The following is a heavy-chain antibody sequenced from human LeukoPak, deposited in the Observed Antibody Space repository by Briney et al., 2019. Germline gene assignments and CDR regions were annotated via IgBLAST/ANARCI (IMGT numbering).Heavy chain of an antibody. J-gene: IGHJ2*01. D-gene: IGHD6-13*01. CDR2: IISDGSST. V-gene: IGHV3-74*01. CDR1: GFTFSSYA. CDR3: ARGGAAVGTFYFDL. Sequence: PGGSLRLSCAASGFTFSSYAMSWVRQAPGKGLVWVSRIISDGSSTSHADSVKGRFTISRDNAKNTLYLQMNILRAEDTAVYYCARGGAAVGTFYFDLWGRGTLVTVSS.